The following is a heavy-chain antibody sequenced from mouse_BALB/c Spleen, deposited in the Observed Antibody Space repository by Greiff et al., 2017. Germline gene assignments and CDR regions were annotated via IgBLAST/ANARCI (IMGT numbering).Heavy chain of an antibody. D-gene: IGHD2-4*01. CDR2: IYPGSGST. V-gene: IGHV1-81*01. J-gene: IGHJ4*01. CDR1: GYTFTDYV. Sequence: QVQLQQSGPELVKPGASVKMSCKASGYTFTDYVISWVKQRTGQGLEWIGEIYPGSGSTYYNEKFKGKATMTVDKSSSTAYMELARLTSEDSAVYYCAREDYDSSMDYWGQGTSVTVSS. CDR3: AREDYDSSMDY.